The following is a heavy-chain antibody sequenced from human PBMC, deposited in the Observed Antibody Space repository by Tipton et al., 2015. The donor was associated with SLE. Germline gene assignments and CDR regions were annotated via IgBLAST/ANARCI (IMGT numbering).Heavy chain of an antibody. D-gene: IGHD6-13*01. CDR2: INHSGST. Sequence: TLSLTCAVYGGSFSGYYWSWIRQPPGQGLEWIGEINHSGSTNYNPSLKSRVTTSVDTSKNQFSLKLSSVTAADTAVYYCASGIAAAGTFDYWGQGTLVTVSS. V-gene: IGHV4-34*01. CDR3: ASGIAAAGTFDY. J-gene: IGHJ4*02. CDR1: GGSFSGYY.